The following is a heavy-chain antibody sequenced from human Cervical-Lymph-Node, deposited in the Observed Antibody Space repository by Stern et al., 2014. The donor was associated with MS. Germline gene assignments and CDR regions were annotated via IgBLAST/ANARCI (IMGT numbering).Heavy chain of an antibody. CDR2: IYPGDSAT. V-gene: IGHV5-51*01. CDR3: ARPSNSGLFLHH. CDR1: GYSFNTYW. J-gene: IGHJ1*01. Sequence: EVQLVESGAEVKKPGESLKISCKSSGYSFNTYWIAWVRQMPGRGLEWLGLIYPGDSATRYSPPSQCYVTMSANTSISTAFLQWSSLKASNTAIYYGARPSNSGLFLHHWGQGTLVTVSS. D-gene: IGHD6-19*01.